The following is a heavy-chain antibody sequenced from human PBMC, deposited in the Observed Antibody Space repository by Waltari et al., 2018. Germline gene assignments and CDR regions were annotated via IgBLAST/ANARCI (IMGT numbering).Heavy chain of an antibody. CDR2: IYHSGST. J-gene: IGHJ4*02. CDR3: ARDQGRYSSGWYSR. V-gene: IGHV4-38-2*02. CDR1: GYSISSGYY. Sequence: QVQLQESGPGLVKPSETLSLTCTVSGYSISSGYYWGWIRQPPGKGLEWIGSIYHSGSTYYNPSLKSRVTISVDPSKNQFSLKLSSVTAADTAVYYCARDQGRYSSGWYSRWGQGTLVTVSS. D-gene: IGHD6-19*01.